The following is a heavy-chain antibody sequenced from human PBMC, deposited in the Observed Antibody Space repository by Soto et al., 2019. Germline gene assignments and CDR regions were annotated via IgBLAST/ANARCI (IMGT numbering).Heavy chain of an antibody. CDR1: GYTFTNYH. D-gene: IGHD4-17*01. Sequence: QVQLVQSGAEVKKPGASVRVSCKASGYTFTNYHMDWVRQAPGQGLEWMGKISPSGDRTWYVQKLRGRITMTRDTSKSTDYLELSSLRSEETAVYYCARAGGNYGDDDYWGQGTLVTVSS. J-gene: IGHJ4*02. CDR3: ARAGGNYGDDDY. CDR2: ISPSGDRT. V-gene: IGHV1-46*01.